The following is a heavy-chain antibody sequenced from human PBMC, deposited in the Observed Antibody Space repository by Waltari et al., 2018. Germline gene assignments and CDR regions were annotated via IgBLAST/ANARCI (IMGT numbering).Heavy chain of an antibody. CDR3: ARAISGYDSDYYYYGMDV. CDR1: GGSISSGSYY. J-gene: IGHJ6*02. Sequence: QVQLQESGPGLVKPSQTLSLTCTVSGGSISSGSYYWSWIRQPAGKGLEWIGRIYTSGSTNYNPSLKSRVTISVDTSKNQFSLKLGSVTAADTAVYYCARAISGYDSDYYYYGMDVWGQGTTVTVSS. V-gene: IGHV4-61*02. D-gene: IGHD5-12*01. CDR2: IYTSGST.